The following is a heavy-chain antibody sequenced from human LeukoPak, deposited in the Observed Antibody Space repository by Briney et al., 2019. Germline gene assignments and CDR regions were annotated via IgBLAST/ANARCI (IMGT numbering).Heavy chain of an antibody. CDR3: ARDSSVEMATINAFDI. Sequence: SQTLSLTCTVSGGSISSGGYYWSWIRQHPGKGLEWIGYIYYSGSTYYNPSLNSRVTISVDTSKNQFSLKLSSVTAADTAVYYCARDSSVEMATINAFDIWGQGTMVTVSS. V-gene: IGHV4-31*03. D-gene: IGHD5-24*01. CDR1: GGSISSGGYY. J-gene: IGHJ3*02. CDR2: IYYSGST.